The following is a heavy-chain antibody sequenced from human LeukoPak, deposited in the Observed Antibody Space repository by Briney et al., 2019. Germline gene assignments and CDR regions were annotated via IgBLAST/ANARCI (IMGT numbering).Heavy chain of an antibody. V-gene: IGHV4-39*01. CDR2: IYYSGCT. CDR3: ARRETSAHYSNYFDY. J-gene: IGHJ4*02. CDR1: GGSIRSSSCY. Sequence: SETLSLTCIVSGGSIRSSSCYWDWIRQPPGEGLECIGSIYYSGCTYYNSSLKGRVSISVETSKNQFSLKVSSVTAADTAVYYCARRETSAHYSNYFDYWGQGNLVTVSS. D-gene: IGHD3-22*01.